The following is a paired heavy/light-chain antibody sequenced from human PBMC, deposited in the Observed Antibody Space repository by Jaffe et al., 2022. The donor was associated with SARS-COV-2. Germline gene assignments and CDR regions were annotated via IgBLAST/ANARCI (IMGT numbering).Light chain of an antibody. Sequence: SYELTQTPSVSVSPGQTARITCSGDALTIQHGHWYQQKPGQAPVLVIYQDIERPSEIPERFSGSSSGTTVTLTISGVQAEDEADYYCQSIDGSGTQRVFGGGTKLTVL. CDR3: QSIDGSGTQRV. CDR2: QDI. V-gene: IGLV3-25*03. CDR1: ALTIQH. J-gene: IGLJ3*02.
Heavy chain of an antibody. CDR1: GFIVSSSY. J-gene: IGHJ1*01. CDR3: ARDGITGGLQY. D-gene: IGHD1-1*01. V-gene: IGHV3-66*02. Sequence: VQLVESGGGLVQPGGSLRLSCEASGFIVSSSYMSWVRQVPGKGLEWVSVIYSGGTTYYTESVTGRFTISRDNANNLVFLQMESLRPDDTAVYYCARDGITGGLQYWGQGTLVAVSS. CDR2: IYSGGTT.